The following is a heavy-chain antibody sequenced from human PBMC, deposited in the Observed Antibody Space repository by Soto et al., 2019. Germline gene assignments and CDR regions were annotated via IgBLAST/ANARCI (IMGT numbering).Heavy chain of an antibody. J-gene: IGHJ5*02. CDR2: SDPSDSYT. D-gene: IGHD6-13*01. CDR3: AWLGIAAAGNQGP. V-gene: IGHV5-10-1*01. CDR1: GYSFTTYW. Sequence: PGESLKISCKGSGYSFTTYWISWVRQMPGKGLEWMGRSDPSDSYTNYSPSFQGHVTISAHKAISAAYLQWSSLKASDTAMYYCAWLGIAAAGNQGPRGQGTLVTVSS.